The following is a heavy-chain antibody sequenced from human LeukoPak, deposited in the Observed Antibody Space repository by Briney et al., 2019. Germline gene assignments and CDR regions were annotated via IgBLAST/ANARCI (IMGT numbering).Heavy chain of an antibody. D-gene: IGHD2-21*02. V-gene: IGHV3-23*01. Sequence: GALRLSCAATGFTFSNYAMSWVRQAPGKGLEWVSAISGSGISTYYADSVKGRFTISRDNAKNTVYLQMNSLRDEDTAVYYCARFVMVTAGDYWGQGTLVTVSS. CDR2: ISGSGIST. CDR3: ARFVMVTAGDY. CDR1: GFTFSNYA. J-gene: IGHJ4*02.